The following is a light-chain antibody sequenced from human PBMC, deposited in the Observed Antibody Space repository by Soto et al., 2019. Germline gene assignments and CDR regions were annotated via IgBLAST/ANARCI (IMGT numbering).Light chain of an antibody. J-gene: IGLJ2*01. V-gene: IGLV2-14*01. CDR1: SSDVGGYNY. CDR2: EVS. Sequence: QSALTQPASVSGSPGQSITISCTGTSSDVGGYNYVSWYQQHPGKAPKLMIYEVSNRPSGVSNRFSGSKSGNTASLTISGLQAEDEAYYYCSSYTSSSNVVFGGGTKLTVL. CDR3: SSYTSSSNVV.